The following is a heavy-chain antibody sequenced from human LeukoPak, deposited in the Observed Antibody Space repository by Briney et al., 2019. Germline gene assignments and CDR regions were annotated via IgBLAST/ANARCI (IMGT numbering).Heavy chain of an antibody. Sequence: SETLSLTCTVSGGSISSYYWSWIRQPPGKGLEYIGYIYYSGSTNYNPSLKSRVTISVDTSTNQFSLELSSVTAADTAVYYCARAVFYPHWFDPWGQGTLVTVSS. D-gene: IGHD2/OR15-2a*01. CDR3: ARAVFYPHWFDP. CDR1: GGSISSYY. V-gene: IGHV4-59*12. CDR2: IYYSGST. J-gene: IGHJ5*02.